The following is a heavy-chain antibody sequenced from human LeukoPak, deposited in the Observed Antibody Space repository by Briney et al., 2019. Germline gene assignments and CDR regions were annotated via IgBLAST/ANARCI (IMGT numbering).Heavy chain of an antibody. D-gene: IGHD3-22*01. CDR1: GGSINSYY. J-gene: IGHJ4*02. V-gene: IGHV4-59*01. Sequence: PSETLSLTCTVSGGSINSYYWSWIRQPPGKGLEWIGYIYYSGSTNYNPSLKSRVTISVDTSKNQFSLKLSSVTAADTAVYYCARVCDDSSGCLDYWGQGTLVTVSS. CDR3: ARVCDDSSGCLDY. CDR2: IYYSGST.